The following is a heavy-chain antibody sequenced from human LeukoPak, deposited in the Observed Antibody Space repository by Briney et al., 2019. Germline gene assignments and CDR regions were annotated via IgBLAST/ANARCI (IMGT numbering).Heavy chain of an antibody. CDR2: ITWDGTRT. D-gene: IGHD3-22*01. CDR3: TKETTMIVGGQYFDY. CDR1: GFTFDDYS. V-gene: IGHV3-43*01. Sequence: QTGGSLRLSCAASGFTFDDYSMHWVRQAPGKGLEWVSLITWDGTRTYYADSVKGRFSISRDNSKNSLYLQMNSLRTEDTALYYCTKETTMIVGGQYFDYWGQGTLVTVSS. J-gene: IGHJ4*02.